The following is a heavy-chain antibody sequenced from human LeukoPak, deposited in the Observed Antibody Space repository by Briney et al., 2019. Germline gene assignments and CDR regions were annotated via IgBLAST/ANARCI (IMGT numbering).Heavy chain of an antibody. CDR1: GNSFTNYC. Sequence: PGESLKISCKASGNSFTNYCITWVRQMPGEGLEWMGRIDLSDSYTNYSPSFQGHVTISADKSISTAYLQWTSLKASDTAMYYCARHAYYYDSSGSDWGQGTLVTVSS. D-gene: IGHD3-22*01. CDR3: ARHAYYYDSSGSD. V-gene: IGHV5-10-1*01. CDR2: IDLSDSYT. J-gene: IGHJ1*01.